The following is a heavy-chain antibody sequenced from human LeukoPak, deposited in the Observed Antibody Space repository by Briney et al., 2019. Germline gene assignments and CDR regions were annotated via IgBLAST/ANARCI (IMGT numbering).Heavy chain of an antibody. Sequence: ASVKVSCKASRGTFSSYAISWVRQAPGQGLEWMGGIIPIFGTANYAQKFQGRVTITTDESTSTAYMELSSLRSEDTAVYYCAYAEEGRFDYWRQGTLVTVSS. CDR1: RGTFSSYA. CDR2: IIPIFGTA. CDR3: AYAEEGRFDY. D-gene: IGHD2-2*01. V-gene: IGHV1-69*05. J-gene: IGHJ4*02.